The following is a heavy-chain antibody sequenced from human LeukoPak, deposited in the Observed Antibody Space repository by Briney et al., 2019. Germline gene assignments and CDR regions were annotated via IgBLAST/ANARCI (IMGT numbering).Heavy chain of an antibody. CDR2: INSDGSST. V-gene: IGHV3-74*01. J-gene: IGHJ6*03. CDR1: GFTFSSYW. D-gene: IGHD6-19*01. CDR3: ARDTPVAYYYYMDV. Sequence: PGGSLRLSCAASGFTFSSYWMHWVRQALGKGLVWVSRINSDGSSTSYADSVKGRFTISRDNAKNTLYLQMNSLRAEDTAVYYCARDTPVAYYYYMDVWGKGTTVTVSS.